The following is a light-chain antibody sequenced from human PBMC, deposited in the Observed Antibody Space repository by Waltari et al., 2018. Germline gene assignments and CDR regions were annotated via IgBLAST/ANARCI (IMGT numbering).Light chain of an antibody. J-gene: IGKJ1*01. CDR3: QQYYSYPWT. CDR1: QGISSY. V-gene: IGKV1-8*01. Sequence: AIRMTQSPSSLPASTGDRGTITCRASQGISSYLAWYQQKPGKAPKLLIYTASTLQSGVPSRFSGSGSGTDFTLTISCLQSEDFATYYCQQYYSYPWTFGQGTKVEIK. CDR2: TAS.